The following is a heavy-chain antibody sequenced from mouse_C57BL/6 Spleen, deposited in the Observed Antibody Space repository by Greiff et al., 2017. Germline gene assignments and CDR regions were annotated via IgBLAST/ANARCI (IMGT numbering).Heavy chain of an antibody. V-gene: IGHV1-39*01. J-gene: IGHJ4*01. CDR3: AGDGNGAMDD. CDR2: INPNYGTT. Sequence: VQLQQSGPELVKPGASVKISCKASGYSFTDYNMNWVKQSNGKSLEWIGVINPNYGTTSYNQQFKGKATLTVDHSSRPAYMQLNSLTSEDSAVYYCAGDGNGAMDDWGQGTSVTVSS. CDR1: GYSFTDYN. D-gene: IGHD2-1*01.